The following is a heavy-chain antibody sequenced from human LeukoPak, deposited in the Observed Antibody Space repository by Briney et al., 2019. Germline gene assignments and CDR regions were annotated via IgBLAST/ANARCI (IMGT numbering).Heavy chain of an antibody. CDR1: GFTLTNYW. CDR2: IRSDGSST. J-gene: IGHJ2*01. Sequence: GGSLRLSCAASGFTLTNYWMHWVRQAPGKGLVWVSRIRSDGSSTSFADSVEGRFTISRDNAKNTLYLQMNSLRAEDTAVYYCARNSPGYCSGGSCSSYWYFDLWGRGTLVTVSS. D-gene: IGHD2-15*01. CDR3: ARNSPGYCSGGSCSSYWYFDL. V-gene: IGHV3-74*01.